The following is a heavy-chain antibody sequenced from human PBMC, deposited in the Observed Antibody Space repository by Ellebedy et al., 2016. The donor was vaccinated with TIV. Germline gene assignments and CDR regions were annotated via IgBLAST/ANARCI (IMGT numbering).Heavy chain of an antibody. CDR2: ITSGHTT. V-gene: IGHV3-23*01. CDR3: AKDKVFGDSKWEIDV. D-gene: IGHD4-17*01. CDR1: GFTFSGYA. Sequence: PGGSLRLSCAASGFTFSGYAISWVRQAPGKGLEWVSGITSGHTTYYAASVKGRFTISRDNSRSTLYLQMNSLRAEDTAVYYCAKDKVFGDSKWEIDVWGQGTTVTVSS. J-gene: IGHJ6*02.